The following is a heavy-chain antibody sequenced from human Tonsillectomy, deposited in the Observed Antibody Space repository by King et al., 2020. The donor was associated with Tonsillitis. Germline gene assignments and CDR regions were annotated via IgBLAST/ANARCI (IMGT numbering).Heavy chain of an antibody. V-gene: IGHV1-2*02. CDR1: GYNFTAYY. Sequence: VQLVESGAEVKKPGASVKVSCKASGYNFTAYYLSWARQAPGQGLEWMGWISPNTGNTNSAQKFQGRVTMTRSTSISTAYMEVSSLRSDDTAVYYCARDLDSRSLLGAFDIWGQGTMVTVSS. D-gene: IGHD1-26*01. CDR2: ISPNTGNT. J-gene: IGHJ3*02. CDR3: ARDLDSRSLLGAFDI.